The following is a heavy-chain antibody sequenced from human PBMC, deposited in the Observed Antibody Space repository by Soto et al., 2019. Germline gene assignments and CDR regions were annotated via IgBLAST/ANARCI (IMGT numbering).Heavy chain of an antibody. J-gene: IGHJ4*02. CDR2: INPSGGST. CDR1: GGSFNRHT. Sequence: QVQLVQSGAEVRKPGSSVRVSCKASGGSFNRHTISWVRQAPGQGLEWMGTINPSGGSTKYAQRFQGRVTMTRDTSTSTVYMELTGLRSEDTAVYYCARAYNYGKGYWGQGTLVTVSS. V-gene: IGHV1-46*02. D-gene: IGHD5-18*01. CDR3: ARAYNYGKGY.